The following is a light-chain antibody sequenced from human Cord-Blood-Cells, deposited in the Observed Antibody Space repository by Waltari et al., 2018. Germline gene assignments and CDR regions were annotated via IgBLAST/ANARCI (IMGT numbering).Light chain of an antibody. CDR3: CSYAGSYTFVV. Sequence: QSALTQPRSVSGSPGQSGTISCTGTSSDVGGANYVSSYQQHPAKAPKLMIYDVSKRPSGVPDRFSGSKSGNTASLTISGLQAEDEADYYCCSYAGSYTFVVFGGGTKLTVL. V-gene: IGLV2-11*01. CDR1: SSDVGGANY. CDR2: DVS. J-gene: IGLJ2*01.